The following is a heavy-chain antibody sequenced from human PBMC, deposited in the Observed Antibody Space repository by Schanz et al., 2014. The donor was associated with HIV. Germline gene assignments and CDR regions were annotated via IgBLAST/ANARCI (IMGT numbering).Heavy chain of an antibody. CDR2: ISGSGSST. Sequence: EVQLLESGGDLVQPGKSRRLSCTVSGFNFRNSGMAWVRQAPGEGLEWVASISGSGSSTFYADSVKGRFTISRDNSKNTLYLQMNSLRAEDTAVYYCTKEVPPDVWGQGTTVTVSS. D-gene: IGHD1-1*01. CDR3: TKEVPPDV. V-gene: IGHV3-23*01. CDR1: GFNFRNSG. J-gene: IGHJ6*02.